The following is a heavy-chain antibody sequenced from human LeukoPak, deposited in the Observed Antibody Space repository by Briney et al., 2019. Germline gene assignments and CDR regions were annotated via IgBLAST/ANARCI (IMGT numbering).Heavy chain of an antibody. V-gene: IGHV3-33*08. Sequence: GGSLRLSCAASGFTFSSYAMSWVRQAPGKGLEWVAVIWYDGSNKYYADSVKGRFTISRDNSKSTLYLQMNSLRAEDTAVYYCARDPGYGDQEAFVWGQGTLVTVSS. CDR2: IWYDGSNK. D-gene: IGHD4-17*01. CDR3: ARDPGYGDQEAFV. CDR1: GFTFSSYA. J-gene: IGHJ4*02.